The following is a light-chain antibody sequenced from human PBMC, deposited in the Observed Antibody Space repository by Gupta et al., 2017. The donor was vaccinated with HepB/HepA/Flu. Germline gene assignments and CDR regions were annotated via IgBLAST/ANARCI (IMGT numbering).Light chain of an antibody. CDR3: SSYAGNNNYV. J-gene: IGLJ1*01. CDR1: SSDVGSYNY. CDR2: EVS. V-gene: IGLV2-8*01. Sequence: QSALTQPPSASGSLGQSVTISCTGTSSDVGSYNYVSWYQQSPGKAPKLMIYEVSKRPSGVPDRFSGAKSGKMASLTVSGLQAEDEADYYCSSYAGNNNYVFGTGTGVTVL.